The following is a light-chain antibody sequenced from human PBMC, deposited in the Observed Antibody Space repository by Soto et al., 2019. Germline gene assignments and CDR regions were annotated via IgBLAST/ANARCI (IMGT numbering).Light chain of an antibody. CDR3: QQLNNYPFT. CDR1: QGISSY. J-gene: IGKJ3*01. V-gene: IGKV1-9*01. Sequence: DIQLTQSPSFLSASVRDRVTITCRASQGISSYLAWYQQKPGKAPNLLIYAASTLQSGVPSRFSGSGSGTEFTLTISSLQPDDFATYYCQQLNNYPFTFGPGTKVDIK. CDR2: AAS.